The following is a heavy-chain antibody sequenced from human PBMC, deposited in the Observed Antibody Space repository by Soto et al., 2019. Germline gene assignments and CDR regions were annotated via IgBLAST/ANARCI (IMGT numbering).Heavy chain of an antibody. V-gene: IGHV3-23*01. D-gene: IGHD3-22*01. CDR2: ISGSGGST. Sequence: PGGSLRLSCAASGFTFSSYAMSWARQAPGKGLEWVSAISGSGGSTYYADSVKGRFTISRDNSKNTLYLQMNSLRAEDTAVYYCAKAPSRFYDSSGYYVYYFDYWGQGTLVTVSS. CDR1: GFTFSSYA. CDR3: AKAPSRFYDSSGYYVYYFDY. J-gene: IGHJ4*02.